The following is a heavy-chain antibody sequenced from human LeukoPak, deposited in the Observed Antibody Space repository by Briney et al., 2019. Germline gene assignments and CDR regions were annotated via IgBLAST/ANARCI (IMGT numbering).Heavy chain of an antibody. V-gene: IGHV3-48*02. Sequence: GGSLRLSCAASGFTFSSYTMNWVRQAPGKGLECVSYISGSSSTIYYADSVEGRFTISRDNAQNPLYLQMNSLRDEDTAVYYCARGRVHDYWGQGTLVTVST. CDR1: GFTFSSYT. CDR3: ARGRVHDY. J-gene: IGHJ4*02. CDR2: ISGSSSTI. D-gene: IGHD4/OR15-4a*01.